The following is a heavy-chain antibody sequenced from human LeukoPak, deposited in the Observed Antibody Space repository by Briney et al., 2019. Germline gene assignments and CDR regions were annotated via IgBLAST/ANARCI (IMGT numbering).Heavy chain of an antibody. Sequence: GGSLRLSCAASGFTFSSYAMHWVRQAPGKGLEWLALISYDGSSNHYADSVKGRFTISRDKSKNTLYLQMYSLRPEDTAVYYCARYRVASAVAGPFYWGQGTLVTVSS. V-gene: IGHV3-30-3*01. CDR3: ARYRVASAVAGPFY. D-gene: IGHD6-19*01. CDR1: GFTFSSYA. J-gene: IGHJ4*02. CDR2: ISYDGSSN.